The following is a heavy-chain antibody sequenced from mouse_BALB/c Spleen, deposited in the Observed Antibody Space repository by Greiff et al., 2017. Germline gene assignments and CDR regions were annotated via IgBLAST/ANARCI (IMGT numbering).Heavy chain of an antibody. Sequence: EVHLVESGGGLVQPGGSRKLSCAASGFTFSSFGMHWVRQAPEKGLEWVAYISSGSSTIYYADTVKGRFTISRDNPKNTLFLQMTSLRSEDTAMYYCARSGGNGYAMDYWGQGTSVTVSS. CDR3: ARSGGNGYAMDY. CDR2: ISSGSSTI. V-gene: IGHV5-17*02. D-gene: IGHD2-1*01. CDR1: GFTFSSFG. J-gene: IGHJ4*01.